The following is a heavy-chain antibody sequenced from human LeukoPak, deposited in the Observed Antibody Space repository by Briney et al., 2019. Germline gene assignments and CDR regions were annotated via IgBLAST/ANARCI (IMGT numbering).Heavy chain of an antibody. D-gene: IGHD5-18*01. V-gene: IGHV4-59*01. CDR3: ARDNGYSYGIDY. J-gene: IGHJ4*02. CDR2: ALYTGST. CDR1: GGSISSYF. Sequence: TSETLSLTCSVSGGSISSYFWSWIRQAPGKGLEWVGYALYTGSTEYNPALKSRVTISLDTSNNQFSLRLSSVTAADTAVYYCARDNGYSYGIDYWSQGRLVTVSS.